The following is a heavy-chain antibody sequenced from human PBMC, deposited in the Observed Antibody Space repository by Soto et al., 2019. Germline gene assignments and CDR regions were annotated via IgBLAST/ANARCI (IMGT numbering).Heavy chain of an antibody. CDR2: INHSGST. CDR3: ARGKNYYYYLDV. CDR1: GGSFSGYY. J-gene: IGHJ6*03. V-gene: IGHV4-34*01. Sequence: SETLSLTCAVHGGSFSGYYWSWIRQPPGKGLEWIGEINHSGSTNYNPSLKSRVTISVDTSKNQFSLKLSSVTAADTAVYYCARGKNYYYYLDVWGKGTTVTVSS.